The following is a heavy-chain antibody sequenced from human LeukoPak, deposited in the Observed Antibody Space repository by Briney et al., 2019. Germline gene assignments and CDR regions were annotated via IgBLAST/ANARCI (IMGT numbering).Heavy chain of an antibody. CDR2: VYYSGST. J-gene: IGHJ5*02. D-gene: IGHD4/OR15-4a*01. Sequence: SETLSLTCNVSGDSMTSGGFYWAWIRQSPGKGLEWIGNVYYSGSTQYNPSLKGRVTISMDMPKNQFSLNLNSVSVTDTAIYYCARRDYAAWFDPWGQGTLVTVSS. CDR3: ARRDYAAWFDP. CDR1: GDSMTSGGFY. V-gene: IGHV4-39*01.